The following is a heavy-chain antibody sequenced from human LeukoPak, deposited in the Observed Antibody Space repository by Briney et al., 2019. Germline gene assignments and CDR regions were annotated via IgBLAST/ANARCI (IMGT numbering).Heavy chain of an antibody. CDR2: IDPDSGGT. D-gene: IGHD3-22*01. V-gene: IGHV1-2*02. Sequence: ASVNVSFKASGYTFIDYYIHWVRQAPGQGLEWMGCIDPDSGGTKYAQQFQGRVTMTRDTSFSTAYMELSRLRSDDTAVLYCAREYYDSSGRKHAFNIWGQGTMVTVSS. CDR1: GYTFIDYY. J-gene: IGHJ3*02. CDR3: AREYYDSSGRKHAFNI.